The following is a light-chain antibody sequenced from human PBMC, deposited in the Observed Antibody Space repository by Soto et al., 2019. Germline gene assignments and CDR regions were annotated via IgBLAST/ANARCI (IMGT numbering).Light chain of an antibody. Sequence: QAVVTQPPSVSGAPGQRVTISCTGSSSNIGAGYDVHWYQQLPGTAPKLLIYGNSNRPSGVPDRFSGSKSGTSASLAITGLQAEDEADYYCCSSAGSYSYVFGTGTKLTVL. CDR2: GNS. CDR3: CSSAGSYSYV. J-gene: IGLJ1*01. V-gene: IGLV1-40*01. CDR1: SSNIGAGYD.